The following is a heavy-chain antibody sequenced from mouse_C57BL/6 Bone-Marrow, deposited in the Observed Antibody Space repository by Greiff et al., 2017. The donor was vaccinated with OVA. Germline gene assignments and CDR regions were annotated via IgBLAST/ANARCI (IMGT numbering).Heavy chain of an antibody. Sequence: VKLVESGPELVKPGASVKLSCKASGYTFTSYDINWVKQRPGQGLEWIGWIYPRDGSTQYNEKFKGKATLTVDTSSSTAYMELHSLTSEDSAVYFCARGSNWDFDYWGQGTTLTVSS. CDR3: ARGSNWDFDY. V-gene: IGHV1-85*01. CDR1: GYTFTSYD. CDR2: IYPRDGST. D-gene: IGHD4-1*01. J-gene: IGHJ2*01.